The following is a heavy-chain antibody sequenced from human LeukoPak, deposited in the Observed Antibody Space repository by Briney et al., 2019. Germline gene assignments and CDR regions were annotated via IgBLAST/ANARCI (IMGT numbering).Heavy chain of an antibody. J-gene: IGHJ4*02. D-gene: IGHD3-22*01. CDR1: GYTFTSYA. V-gene: IGHV1-3*01. Sequence: ASVKVSCKASGYTFTSYAMHWVRQAPGQRLEWMGWINAGNGNTKYSQKFQGRVTITRDTSASTAYMEPSSLRSEVRAGYCWGGGGDSSGYPFDYWGQGTLVTVSS. CDR3: GGGGDSSGYPFDY. CDR2: INAGNGNT.